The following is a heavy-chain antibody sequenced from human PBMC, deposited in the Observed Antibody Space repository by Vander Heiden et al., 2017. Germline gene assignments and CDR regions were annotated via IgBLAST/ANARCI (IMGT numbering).Heavy chain of an antibody. CDR1: GFTFSSYS. CDR3: ARVHTTTVTADY. Sequence: EVQLVESGGGLVKPGGSLRPSCAASGFTFSSYSMNWVRQAPGKGLEWVSSISSSSSYIYYADSVKGRFTISRDNAKNSLYLQMNSLRAEDTAVYYCARVHTTTVTADYWGQGTLVTVSS. D-gene: IGHD4-17*01. J-gene: IGHJ4*02. CDR2: ISSSSSYI. V-gene: IGHV3-21*01.